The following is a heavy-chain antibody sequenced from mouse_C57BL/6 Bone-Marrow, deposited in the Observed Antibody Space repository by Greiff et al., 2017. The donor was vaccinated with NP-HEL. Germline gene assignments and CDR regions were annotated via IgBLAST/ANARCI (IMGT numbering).Heavy chain of an antibody. CDR1: GYTFTSYG. CDR3: ARERGILRGFAY. V-gene: IGHV1-81*01. J-gene: IGHJ3*01. Sequence: QVQLQQSGAELARPGASVKLSCKASGYTFTSYGISWVKQRTGQGLEWIGEIYPRSGNTYYNEKFKGKATLTADKSSSTAYMELRSLTSEDSAVYFCARERGILRGFAYWGQGTLVTVSA. CDR2: IYPRSGNT. D-gene: IGHD1-1*01.